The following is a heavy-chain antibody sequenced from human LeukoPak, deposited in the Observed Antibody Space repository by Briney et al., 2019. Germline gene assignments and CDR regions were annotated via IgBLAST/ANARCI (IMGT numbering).Heavy chain of an antibody. Sequence: ASVKVSCKASGYTFTGYYMHWVRQAPGQGLEWMGWINPNSGGTNYAQKFQGRVTMTRDTSISTAYMELSRLRSDDTAVYYCARDRLDIVVVPAAIYSGIWFDPWGQGTLVTVSS. CDR3: ARDRLDIVVVPAAIYSGIWFDP. CDR2: INPNSGGT. V-gene: IGHV1-2*02. D-gene: IGHD2-2*03. J-gene: IGHJ5*02. CDR1: GYTFTGYY.